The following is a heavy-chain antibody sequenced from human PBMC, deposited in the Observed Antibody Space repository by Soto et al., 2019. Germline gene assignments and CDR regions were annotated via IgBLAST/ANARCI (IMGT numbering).Heavy chain of an antibody. J-gene: IGHJ4*02. V-gene: IGHV1-69*01. CDR2: ITPTLNIA. Sequence: QLQLVQSGAEVREPGSSVKVSCKASGGTFSSYTVIWVRQAPGQGLEWMGGITPTLNIAMYAEKFQGRVTITADESTSTVNMHLSSLRSEDTAVYFCARGYYSGSNPSSFDYWGQGTLVAVSS. CDR3: ARGYYSGSNPSSFDY. D-gene: IGHD1-26*01. CDR1: GGTFSSYT.